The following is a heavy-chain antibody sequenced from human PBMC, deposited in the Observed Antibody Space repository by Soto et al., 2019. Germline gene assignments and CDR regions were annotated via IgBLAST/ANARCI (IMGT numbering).Heavy chain of an antibody. J-gene: IGHJ5*02. CDR3: ASSFLYNWNYESAWFDP. CDR1: GGTFSSYA. Sequence: ASVNVSCKASGGTFSSYAISWVRQAPGQGLEWMGGIIPIFGTANYAQKFQGRVTITADKSTSTAYMELSSLRSEDTAVYYCASSFLYNWNYESAWFDPWGQGYLVTVSS. D-gene: IGHD1-7*01. V-gene: IGHV1-69*06. CDR2: IIPIFGTA.